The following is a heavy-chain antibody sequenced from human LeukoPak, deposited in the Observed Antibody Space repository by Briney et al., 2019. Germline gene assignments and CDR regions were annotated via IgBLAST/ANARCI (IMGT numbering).Heavy chain of an antibody. D-gene: IGHD1-26*01. J-gene: IGHJ3*02. Sequence: GASVKVSCKASGGTFSSYAISWVRQAPGQGLEWMGRIIPILGIANYAQKFQGRVTITADKSTSTAYMELSSLRSEDTAVYFCARVHRWMGEIRLGDSASDIWGQGTMVIVSS. CDR1: GGTFSSYA. CDR2: IIPILGIA. CDR3: ARVHRWMGEIRLGDSASDI. V-gene: IGHV1-69*04.